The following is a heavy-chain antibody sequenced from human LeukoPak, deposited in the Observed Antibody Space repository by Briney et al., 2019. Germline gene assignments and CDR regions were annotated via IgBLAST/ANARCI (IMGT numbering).Heavy chain of an antibody. J-gene: IGHJ4*02. CDR2: IRYDGTNK. D-gene: IGHD3-10*01. CDR1: GFTFSDYW. CDR3: AKPPPSGSESYFDY. Sequence: GGSLRLSCAVSGFTFSDYWMNWVRQAPGEGLEWVAFIRYDGTNKYYADSVKGRFTISRDNSKNTLYLQMNSLRTEDTAVYYCAKPPPSGSESYFDYWGQGTLVTVSS. V-gene: IGHV3-30*02.